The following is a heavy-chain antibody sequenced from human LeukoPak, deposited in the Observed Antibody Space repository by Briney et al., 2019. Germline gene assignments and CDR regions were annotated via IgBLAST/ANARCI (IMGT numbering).Heavy chain of an antibody. CDR2: IDPSDSYT. D-gene: IGHD3-22*01. Sequence: GESLRISCKGSGYSFTSYWISWVRQMPGKGLEWMGRIDPSDSYTNYSPSFQGHVTISADKSISTAYLQWSSLKASDTAMYFCARRFYDSSGYYWFDYWGQGTLVTVSS. CDR1: GYSFTSYW. V-gene: IGHV5-10-1*01. J-gene: IGHJ4*02. CDR3: ARRFYDSSGYYWFDY.